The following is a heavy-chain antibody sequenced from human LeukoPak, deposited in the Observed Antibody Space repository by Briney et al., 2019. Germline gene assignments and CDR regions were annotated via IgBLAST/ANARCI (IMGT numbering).Heavy chain of an antibody. CDR2: INANTGNP. V-gene: IGHV7-4-1*02. Sequence: ASVKVSCKASGYTFTTYAMNWVRQAPGQGLEWMGWINANTGNPTYAQGFTGRFVFSLDTSVSTAYLQISSLKADDTAVYYCARDRGGSYRPDVSFNYWGQGTLVTVSS. J-gene: IGHJ4*02. D-gene: IGHD1-26*01. CDR1: GYTFTTYA. CDR3: ARDRGGSYRPDVSFNY.